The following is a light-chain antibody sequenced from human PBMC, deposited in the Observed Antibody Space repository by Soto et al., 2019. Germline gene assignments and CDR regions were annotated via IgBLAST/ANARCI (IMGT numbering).Light chain of an antibody. J-gene: IGKJ4*01. CDR2: GAS. Sequence: EIVMTQSPATLSVSPGERANLTCRASQSISITLAWYQQKPGQAPRLLIYGASTRATDIPARFSGSGSGTEFTLTISGLQSEDFAVYYCQQYNNWPRTFGGGTNVEI. V-gene: IGKV3-15*01. CDR3: QQYNNWPRT. CDR1: QSISIT.